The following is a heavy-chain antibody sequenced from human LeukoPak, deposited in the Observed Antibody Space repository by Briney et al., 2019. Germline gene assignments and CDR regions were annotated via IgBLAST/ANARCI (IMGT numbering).Heavy chain of an antibody. CDR3: ARGFRSGYFYYYYGMDV. CDR1: GGSFSGYY. CDR2: INRSGST. Sequence: SETLSLTCAVYGGSFSGYYWSWIRQPPGKGLEWIGEINRSGSTNYNPSLKSRVTISVDTSKNQFSLKLSSVTAADTAVHYCARGFRSGYFYYYYGMDVWGQGTTVTVSS. J-gene: IGHJ6*02. D-gene: IGHD3-3*01. V-gene: IGHV4-34*01.